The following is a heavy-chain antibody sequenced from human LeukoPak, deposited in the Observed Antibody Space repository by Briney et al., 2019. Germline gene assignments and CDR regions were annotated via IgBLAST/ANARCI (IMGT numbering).Heavy chain of an antibody. J-gene: IGHJ5*02. CDR2: IIPIFGTA. CDR1: GGAFSSYA. CDR3: ARANVVVTATRWFDP. D-gene: IGHD2-21*02. Sequence: ASVKVSCKASGGAFSSYAISWVPQAPGQGLEWLGGIIPIFGTANYAQKFQGRVTITVDESTSTAYMELSSLRSEDTAVYYCARANVVVTATRWFDPWGQGTLVTVSS. V-gene: IGHV1-69*13.